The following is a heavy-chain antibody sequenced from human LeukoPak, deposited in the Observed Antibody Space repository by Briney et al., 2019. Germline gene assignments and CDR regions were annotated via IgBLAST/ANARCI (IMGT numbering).Heavy chain of an antibody. CDR1: GGSFSGYY. CDR3: ARGMGYCSGGSCSLYYYYYMDV. CDR2: INHSGST. D-gene: IGHD2-15*01. Sequence: SETLSLTCAVYGGSFSGYYWSWIRQPPGKGLKWIGEINHSGSTNYNPSLKSRVTVSVDTSKNQFSLKLSSVTAADTAVYYCARGMGYCSGGSCSLYYYYYMDVWGKGTTVTVSS. V-gene: IGHV4-34*01. J-gene: IGHJ6*03.